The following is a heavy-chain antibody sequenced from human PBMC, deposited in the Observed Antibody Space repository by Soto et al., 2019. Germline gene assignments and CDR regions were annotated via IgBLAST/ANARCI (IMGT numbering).Heavy chain of an antibody. CDR2: IIPILGET. Sequence: QVQLVQSGAEVKKPGSSVRVSCKASGTIISSYTISWVRQAPGQGLEWMGRIIPILGETNSAQKFXSRVTLTADKSTNTAYMELNSLRLEDTAVYYCARGLGGRMDDWGQGTTVTVSS. D-gene: IGHD3-16*01. CDR3: ARGLGGRMDD. CDR1: GTIISSYT. J-gene: IGHJ6*02. V-gene: IGHV1-69*08.